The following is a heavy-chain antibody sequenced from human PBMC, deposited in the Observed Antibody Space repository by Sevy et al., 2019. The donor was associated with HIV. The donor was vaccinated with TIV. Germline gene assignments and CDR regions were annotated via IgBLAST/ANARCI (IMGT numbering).Heavy chain of an antibody. Sequence: APVKVSCKASGYTFSDYYIHWVRQAPGQGLEWMGRINPKSGGTNYTQKFQGRVTMTRDTSISTVYMELNRLTSDATAIDYCARNTNSLCRGYDRPVADYWGQGTLVTVSS. J-gene: IGHJ4*02. V-gene: IGHV1-2*06. CDR3: ARNTNSLCRGYDRPVADY. D-gene: IGHD5-12*01. CDR2: INPKSGGT. CDR1: GYTFSDYY.